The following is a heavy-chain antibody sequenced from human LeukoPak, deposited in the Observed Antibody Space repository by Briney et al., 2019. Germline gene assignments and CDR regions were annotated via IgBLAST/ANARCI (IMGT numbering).Heavy chain of an antibody. J-gene: IGHJ4*01. CDR2: ISAYNGNT. CDR1: GYAITSYG. Sequence: ASVKLSCKASGYAITSYGISWLRHAPGQGLELMGWISAYNGNTNYAQKLQGRVTMTTDTSTSTAYMELSILRSEDTDVYYSARGDQGVHGFVNWGQGTMVTVSS. D-gene: IGHD3-10*01. CDR3: ARGDQGVHGFVN. V-gene: IGHV1-18*01.